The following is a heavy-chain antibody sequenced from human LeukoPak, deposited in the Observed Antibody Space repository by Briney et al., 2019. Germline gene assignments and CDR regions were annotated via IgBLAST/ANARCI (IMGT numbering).Heavy chain of an antibody. CDR3: ARGGGLDV. CDR1: GFTFDNYA. D-gene: IGHD3-16*01. CDR2: INHNGNVN. Sequence: GGSLKLSCTASGFTFDNYAMIWVRQASGKGLEWVASINHNGNVNYYVDSVKGRFTISRDNAKNSLYLQMSNLRAEDTAVYFCARGGGLDVWGQGATVTVSS. J-gene: IGHJ6*02. V-gene: IGHV3-7*03.